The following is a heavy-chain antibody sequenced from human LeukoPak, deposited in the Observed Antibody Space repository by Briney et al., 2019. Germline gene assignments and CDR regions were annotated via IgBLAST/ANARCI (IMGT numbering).Heavy chain of an antibody. Sequence: PGGSLRLSCAASGFTFSSYFMNWVRQAPGKGLEWVANIKPDGSETYYVDSVKGRFTISRDNTKNSLYLQMNSLRAEDTAVYYCAGGGSWSFDYWGQGTLASVSS. J-gene: IGHJ4*02. CDR1: GFTFSSYF. D-gene: IGHD3-10*01. CDR3: AGGGSWSFDY. CDR2: IKPDGSET. V-gene: IGHV3-7*01.